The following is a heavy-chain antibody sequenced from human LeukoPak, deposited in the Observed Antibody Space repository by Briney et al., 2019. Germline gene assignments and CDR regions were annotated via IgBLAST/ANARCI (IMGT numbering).Heavy chain of an antibody. D-gene: IGHD6-13*01. V-gene: IGHV3-21*01. CDR3: ARETPNYSSSWYTDY. J-gene: IGHJ4*02. CDR1: GFTFSSYS. CDR2: ISSSSSYI. Sequence: PGGSLRLSCAASGFTFSSYSMNWVRQAPGKGLEWVSSISSSSSYIYYADSVKGRFTISRDNAKNSLYLQMNSLRAEDTVVYYCARETPNYSSSWYTDYWGQGTLVTVSS.